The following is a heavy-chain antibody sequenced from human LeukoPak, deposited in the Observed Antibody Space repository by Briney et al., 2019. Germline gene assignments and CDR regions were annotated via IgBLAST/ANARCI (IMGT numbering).Heavy chain of an antibody. CDR2: ISYDGSNK. V-gene: IGHV3-30-3*01. J-gene: IGHJ4*02. CDR3: AKDSSEGY. CDR1: GFIFSSYA. Sequence: QPGRSLRLSCAASGFIFSSYAMHWVRQAPGKGLEWVAVISYDGSNKYYADSVKGRFTIPRDNSKNTLYLQMNTLRAEDTAVYYCAKDSSEGYWGQGILVTVSS.